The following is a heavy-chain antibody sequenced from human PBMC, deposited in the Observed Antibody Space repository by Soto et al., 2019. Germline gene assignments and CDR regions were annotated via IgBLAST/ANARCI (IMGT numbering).Heavy chain of an antibody. Sequence: QVQLVQSGAEVKKPGASVKVSCKASGYTFTSYGISWVRQAPGQGLEWMGWISTYNGNTKYEQKLQGRVTMTTDTATSKAYMELRSLRSDDTAVFYYAREMVRGVGSDYWGQGPLVTVSS. V-gene: IGHV1-18*01. CDR3: AREMVRGVGSDY. CDR2: ISTYNGNT. D-gene: IGHD3-10*01. CDR1: GYTFTSYG. J-gene: IGHJ4*02.